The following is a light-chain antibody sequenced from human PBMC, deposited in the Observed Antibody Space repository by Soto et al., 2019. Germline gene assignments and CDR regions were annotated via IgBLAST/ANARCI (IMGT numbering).Light chain of an antibody. V-gene: IGKV3-20*01. CDR3: QQYGSSPPYT. J-gene: IGKJ2*01. CDR1: QSVSSSY. Sequence: EIVLTQSPGTLSLSRGERATLSCSASQSVSSSYLAWYQQKPGQAPRLLIYGASSRATGIPDRFSGSGSETDFTLTISRLEHEAFAVYYCQQYGSSPPYTFGQGTKLEIK. CDR2: GAS.